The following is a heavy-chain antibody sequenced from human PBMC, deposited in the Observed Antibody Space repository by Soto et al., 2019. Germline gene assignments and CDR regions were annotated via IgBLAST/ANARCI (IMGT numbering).Heavy chain of an antibody. J-gene: IGHJ4*02. CDR3: TREVQPGARREFDC. D-gene: IGHD7-27*01. Sequence: EVHLVESGGGLVQPGGSLRLSCAASGFALSSHSMNWVRQAPGKGLEWVSLISSNSEDKFYADAVKGRFTISRDNAENSVWLQLDGLRVEDTAVYYCTREVQPGARREFDCWGQGALVTVSS. V-gene: IGHV3-21*01. CDR2: ISSNSEDK. CDR1: GFALSSHS.